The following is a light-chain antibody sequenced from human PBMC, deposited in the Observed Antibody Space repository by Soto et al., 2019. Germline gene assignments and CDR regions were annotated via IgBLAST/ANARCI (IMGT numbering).Light chain of an antibody. CDR3: AAWDDSLNGYV. Sequence: QSVLTQPPSASGTPGQRVTISCSGGSXNIGINSVSWYQQLPGTAPKLLIYSNNQRPSGVPDRFSGSKSGTSASLAISGLQSGAEADYYCAAWDDSLNGYVFGTGTKVTVL. J-gene: IGLJ1*01. CDR2: SNN. V-gene: IGLV1-44*01. CDR1: SXNIGINS.